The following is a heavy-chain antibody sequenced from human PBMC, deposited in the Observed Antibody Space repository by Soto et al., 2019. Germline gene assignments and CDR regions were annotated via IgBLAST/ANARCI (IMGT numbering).Heavy chain of an antibody. V-gene: IGHV1-18*01. Sequence: ASVKVSCKASGNTFASHGFSWVRQAPGQGLEWMGWISGFNGQTNYALKFQGRVTLTTDTSTSTAYMELRSLRSDDTAVYFCARVDPRGVAVVRDYWGQGALVTVSS. CDR2: ISGFNGQT. CDR3: ARVDPRGVAVVRDY. CDR1: GNTFASHG. D-gene: IGHD3-10*01. J-gene: IGHJ4*02.